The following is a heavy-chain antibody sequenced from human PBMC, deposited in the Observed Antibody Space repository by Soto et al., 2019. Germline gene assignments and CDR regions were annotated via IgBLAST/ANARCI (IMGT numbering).Heavy chain of an antibody. CDR3: ARDPALRYSSSWSFDY. D-gene: IGHD6-13*01. CDR1: GYTFTGYY. V-gene: IGHV1-2*02. J-gene: IGHJ4*02. Sequence: ASVKVSCKASGYTFTGYYMHWLRQAPGQGLEWMGWINPNSGGTNYAQKFQGRVTMTRDTSISTAYMELSRLRSDDTAVYYCARDPALRYSSSWSFDYWGQGTLVTVSS. CDR2: INPNSGGT.